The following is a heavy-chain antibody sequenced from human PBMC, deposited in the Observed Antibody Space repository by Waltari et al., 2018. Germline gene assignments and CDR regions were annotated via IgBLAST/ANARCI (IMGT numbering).Heavy chain of an antibody. V-gene: IGHV3-7*01. CDR2: IKEDGSES. CDR3: SVSLND. J-gene: IGHJ4*02. Sequence: EVYLVESGGNLVQPGGSLRLSCAASGFTFSNYWMDWVRQAPGKGLEWVANIKEDGSESHYVDSVKGRFTISRDNAHNLLSLQMDSLRAEDTAVYYCSVSLNDWGQGTLVTVSS. CDR1: GFTFSNYW.